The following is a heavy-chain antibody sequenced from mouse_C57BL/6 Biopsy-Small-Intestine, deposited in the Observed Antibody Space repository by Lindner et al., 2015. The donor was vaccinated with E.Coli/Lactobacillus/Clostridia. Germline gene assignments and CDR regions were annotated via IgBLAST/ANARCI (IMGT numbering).Heavy chain of an antibody. CDR3: ARRKENYSNPAWFAY. CDR2: INPSSGYT. D-gene: IGHD2-5*01. Sequence: VQLQESGAELAKPGASVKMSCKASGYTFTSYRMHWVKQRPGQGLEWIGYINPSSGYTEYNQKFKDKATLTADKSSSTAYMQLSSLTSEDSAVYYCARRKENYSNPAWFAYWGQGTLVTVSA. CDR1: GYTFTSYR. J-gene: IGHJ3*01. V-gene: IGHV1-4*01.